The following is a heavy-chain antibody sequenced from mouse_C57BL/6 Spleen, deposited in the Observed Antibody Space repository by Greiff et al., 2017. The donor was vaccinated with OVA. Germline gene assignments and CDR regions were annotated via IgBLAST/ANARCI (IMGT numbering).Heavy chain of an antibody. Sequence: VQLQQSGAELVRPGSSVKLSCKASGYTFTSYWMHWVKQRPIQGLEWIGNIDPSDSETHYNQKFKDKATLTVDKSSSTAYMQLSSLTSEDSAVYYCASEGDYGSSPFAYWGQGTLVTVSA. J-gene: IGHJ3*01. V-gene: IGHV1-52*01. CDR2: IDPSDSET. D-gene: IGHD1-1*01. CDR1: GYTFTSYW. CDR3: ASEGDYGSSPFAY.